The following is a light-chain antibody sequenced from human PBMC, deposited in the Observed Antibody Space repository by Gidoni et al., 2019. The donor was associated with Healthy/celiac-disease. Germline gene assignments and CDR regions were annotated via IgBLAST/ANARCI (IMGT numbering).Light chain of an antibody. Sequence: DIHLTHSPSSMSSSVGYRVPITCRASQSISSYLNWYQQKPGKAPKLLIYAASSLQSGVPSRFSGSGSGTDFTLTISSLQPEDFATYYCQQSYITPYTFGQGTKLEIK. V-gene: IGKV1-39*01. J-gene: IGKJ2*01. CDR1: QSISSY. CDR3: QQSYITPYT. CDR2: AAS.